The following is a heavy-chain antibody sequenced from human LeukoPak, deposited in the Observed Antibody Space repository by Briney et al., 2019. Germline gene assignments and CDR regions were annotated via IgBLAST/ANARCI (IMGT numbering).Heavy chain of an antibody. CDR1: GFTFSSYW. CDR3: EGYCSSTSCRDAFDI. D-gene: IGHD2-2*01. CDR2: IKQDGSEK. Sequence: GGSLRLSCAASGFTFSSYWMSWVRQAPGKGLEWVANIKQDGSEKYYVDSVKGRFTISRDNAKNSLYLQMNSLRAEDTAVYYCEGYCSSTSCRDAFDIWGQGTMVTASS. V-gene: IGHV3-7*01. J-gene: IGHJ3*02.